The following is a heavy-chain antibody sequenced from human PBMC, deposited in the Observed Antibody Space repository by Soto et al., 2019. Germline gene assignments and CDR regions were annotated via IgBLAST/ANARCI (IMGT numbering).Heavy chain of an antibody. D-gene: IGHD2-15*01. CDR3: AKARSIVVVVAADY. CDR2: ISGSGGST. Sequence: GGSLRLSCAASGFTFSSYAMSWVRQAPGKGLEWVSAISGSGGSTYYADSVKGRFTISRDNSKNTLYLQMNSLRAEDTAVYYCAKARSIVVVVAADYWGQGTLVTVSS. V-gene: IGHV3-23*01. CDR1: GFTFSSYA. J-gene: IGHJ4*02.